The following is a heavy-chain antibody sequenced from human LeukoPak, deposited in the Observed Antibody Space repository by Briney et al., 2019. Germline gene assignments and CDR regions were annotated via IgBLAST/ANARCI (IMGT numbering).Heavy chain of an antibody. CDR2: IIPIFGTA. CDR3: ARDAQYGSGSYYR. CDR1: GGTFSSYA. V-gene: IGHV1-69*01. Sequence: SVKVSCKASGGTFSSYAISWVRQAPGQGLEWMGGIIPIFGTANYAQKFQGRVTITADESTSTAHMELSSLRSEDTAVYYCARDAQYGSGSYYRWGQGTLVTVSS. J-gene: IGHJ5*02. D-gene: IGHD3-10*01.